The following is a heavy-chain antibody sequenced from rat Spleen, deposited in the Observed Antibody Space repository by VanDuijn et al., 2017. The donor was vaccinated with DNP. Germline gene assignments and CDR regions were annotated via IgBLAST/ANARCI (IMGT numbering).Heavy chain of an antibody. CDR2: INPDGSNT. Sequence: EVQLVETGGDLVPPGRSLKLSCVASGFTFSTYWMFWIRQAPGKGLEWVASINPDGSNTYCQDSVKGRFTISRDNAKSSLYLQMDSLRSEDTATYYCTTNSITWFAYWGQGTLVTVSS. D-gene: IGHD1-1*01. CDR1: GFTFSTYW. J-gene: IGHJ3*01. V-gene: IGHV5-58*01. CDR3: TTNSITWFAY.